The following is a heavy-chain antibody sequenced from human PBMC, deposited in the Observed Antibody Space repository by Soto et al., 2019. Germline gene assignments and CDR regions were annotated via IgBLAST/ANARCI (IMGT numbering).Heavy chain of an antibody. CDR2: ISPDNGNT. D-gene: IGHD5-12*01. V-gene: IGHV1-18*01. CDR3: ARALVYSGYAGMDV. CDR1: GYTFTIYG. Sequence: QVQLVQSGGEVKKPGASVKVSCKASGYTFTIYGINWVRQAPGQGLEWMGWISPDNGNTNYAQKLQGRVTMTTDTSTSTAYTELRSLRSDATAVYYCARALVYSGYAGMDVWGQGTTVTVSS. J-gene: IGHJ6*02.